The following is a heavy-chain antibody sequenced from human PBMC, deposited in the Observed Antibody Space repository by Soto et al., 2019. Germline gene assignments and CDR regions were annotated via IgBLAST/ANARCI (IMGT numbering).Heavy chain of an antibody. Sequence: QVHLVQSGGEVKKPGASVKVSCKASGYTFSRHGITWVRQAPGQGLEWMGWISGYNGDINYEQKFQGRVTLSSDTLTSTVYLERKSLRFDDTAVYYCARVRIVGAREIDFWGQGTLVTVSS. CDR1: GYTFSRHG. V-gene: IGHV1-18*04. D-gene: IGHD1-26*01. J-gene: IGHJ4*02. CDR2: ISGYNGDI. CDR3: ARVRIVGAREIDF.